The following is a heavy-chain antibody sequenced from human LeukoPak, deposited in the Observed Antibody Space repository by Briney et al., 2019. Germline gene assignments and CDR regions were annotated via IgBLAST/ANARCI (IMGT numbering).Heavy chain of an antibody. Sequence: GGSLRLSCAASGFTFSNYAMTWVRQAPGKGLEWVSSIIGSGGLTFYADSVKGRFTISRDNSKNMLYLQMNSLRAEDTAKYYCAKGKAYDNLDWFDPWGQGTLVTVSS. V-gene: IGHV3-23*01. CDR3: AKGKAYDNLDWFDP. CDR2: IIGSGGLT. J-gene: IGHJ5*02. CDR1: GFTFSNYA. D-gene: IGHD3-9*01.